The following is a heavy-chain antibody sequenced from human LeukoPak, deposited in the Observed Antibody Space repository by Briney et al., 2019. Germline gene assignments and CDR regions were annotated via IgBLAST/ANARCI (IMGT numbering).Heavy chain of an antibody. CDR3: ARDSAARGTDDAFDI. J-gene: IGHJ3*02. D-gene: IGHD6-6*01. V-gene: IGHV4-4*07. CDR1: GGSISSYY. Sequence: SETLSLTCTVSGGSISSYYWSWIRQPAGKGLEWIGRIYTSGSTNYNPSLKSRVTMSVDTSKNQFSLKLSFVTAADTAVYYCARDSAARGTDDAFDIWGQGTMVTVSS. CDR2: IYTSGST.